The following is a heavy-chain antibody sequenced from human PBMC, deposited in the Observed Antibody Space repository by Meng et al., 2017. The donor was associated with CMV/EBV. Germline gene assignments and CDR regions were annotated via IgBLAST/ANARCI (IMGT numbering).Heavy chain of an antibody. Sequence: QVHPVQSGAWVEKSGGSREFSCKASGYTFGSYGISWVRLAPGQGLEWMGWISGYNGQTKYAQKFQGRVTMTTDTPTSTAYMELRSLRSDDTAVYYCARAPIFSGGDCSHWGQGTLVTVSS. CDR2: ISGYNGQT. V-gene: IGHV1-18*01. CDR1: GYTFGSYG. CDR3: ARAPIFSGGDCSH. D-gene: IGHD2-21*02. J-gene: IGHJ4*02.